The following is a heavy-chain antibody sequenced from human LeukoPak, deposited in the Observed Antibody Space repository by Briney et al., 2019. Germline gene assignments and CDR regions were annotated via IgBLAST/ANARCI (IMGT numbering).Heavy chain of an antibody. CDR2: INPNSGDP. J-gene: IGHJ4*02. D-gene: IGHD5-18*01. CDR3: VRGYSYGFYFDY. V-gene: IGHV1-2*06. CDR1: GYSFTGYY. Sequence: ASVKVSCKTSGYSFTGYYIHWVRQAPGQGLEWMGRINPNSGDPNYGQKFQGTVTMIRDTSISTAYLELSNLRSDDTAAYYCVRGYSYGFYFDYWGQGSLVTVSS.